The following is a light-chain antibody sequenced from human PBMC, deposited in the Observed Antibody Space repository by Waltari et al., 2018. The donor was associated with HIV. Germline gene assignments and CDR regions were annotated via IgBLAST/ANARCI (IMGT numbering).Light chain of an antibody. CDR3: SAYARSAAHVI. Sequence: QSALTQPASVSGSPGQSITISCSGTSRDVGCYRYVSWYQQHPGKAPKLVIFDVRNRPSGVSNRFSASRSGNTASLTISGLQTEDEGDYFCSAYARSAAHVIFGGGTKLTVL. CDR1: SRDVGCYRY. J-gene: IGLJ2*01. CDR2: DVR. V-gene: IGLV2-14*03.